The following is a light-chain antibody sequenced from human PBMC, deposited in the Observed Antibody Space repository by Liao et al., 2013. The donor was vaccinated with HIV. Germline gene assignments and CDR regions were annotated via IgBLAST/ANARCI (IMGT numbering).Light chain of an antibody. CDR2: QDS. Sequence: SYELTQPPSVSVSPGQTASITCSGDKLGDKYACWYQQKPGQSPVLVIYQDSKRPSGIPERFSGSNSGNTATLTISRVEAGDEADYYCQVWDSDTDHYVFGTGTKVTVL. CDR3: QVWDSDTDHYV. V-gene: IGLV3-1*01. CDR1: KLGDKY. J-gene: IGLJ1*01.